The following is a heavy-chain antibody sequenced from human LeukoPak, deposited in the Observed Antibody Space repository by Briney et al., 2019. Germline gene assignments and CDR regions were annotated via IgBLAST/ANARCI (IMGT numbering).Heavy chain of an antibody. Sequence: GGSLRLACAASGISFSSHWMHWVRQAPGKGLVWVAHISRDGSSTTYADSVKGRFTISRDNAKNTLYLQMNSLRAEDTAVYYSLRDIHTATNWYMGQGWFDPWGQGTLVTVSS. V-gene: IGHV3-74*01. CDR1: GISFSSHW. D-gene: IGHD1/OR15-1a*01. CDR3: LRDIHTATNWYMGQGWFDP. J-gene: IGHJ5*02. CDR2: ISRDGSST.